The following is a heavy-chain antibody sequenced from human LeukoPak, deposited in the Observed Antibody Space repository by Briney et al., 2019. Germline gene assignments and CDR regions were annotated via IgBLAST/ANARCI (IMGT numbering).Heavy chain of an antibody. J-gene: IGHJ6*02. V-gene: IGHV4-34*01. CDR2: INHSGST. D-gene: IGHD3-3*01. CDR1: GGSFSGYY. Sequence: PSETLSLTCAVYGGSFSGYYWSWIRPPPGKGLEWIGEINHSGSTNYNPSLKSRVTISVDTSKNQFSLKLSSVTAADTAVYYCARSKLRITIFGAAMPDGMDVWGQGTTVTVSS. CDR3: ARSKLRITIFGAAMPDGMDV.